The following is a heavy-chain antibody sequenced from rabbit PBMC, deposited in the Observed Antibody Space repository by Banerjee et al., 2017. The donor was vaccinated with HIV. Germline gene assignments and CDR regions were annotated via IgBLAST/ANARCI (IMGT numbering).Heavy chain of an antibody. V-gene: IGHV1S40*01. CDR3: ATYDDYDGVFNF. Sequence: QSLEESGGDLVKPGASLTLTCTASGLDFSSSYWICWVRQAPGKGLEWIACIYTGSSGYTYYASWAKGRFTISKTSSTTVTLQMTSLTAADTATYFCATYDDYDGVFNFWGPGTLVTVS. J-gene: IGHJ4*01. D-gene: IGHD2-1*01. CDR2: IYTGSSGYT. CDR1: GLDFSSSYW.